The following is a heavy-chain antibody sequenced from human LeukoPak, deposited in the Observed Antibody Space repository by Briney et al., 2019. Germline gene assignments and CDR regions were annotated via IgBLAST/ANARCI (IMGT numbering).Heavy chain of an antibody. V-gene: IGHV4-59*01. CDR1: GGSISSSY. J-gene: IGHJ3*02. Sequence: SETLSLTCTVSGGSISSSYWSWIRQPPGKGLEWIGYIYYTGSTTYNPSLKSRVTISVDTSKNQFSLKLRSVTAADTAVYYCARFSRFTMIRGGFTYTFDIWGQGTMVTVSS. CDR2: IYYTGST. CDR3: ARFSRFTMIRGGFTYTFDI. D-gene: IGHD3-10*01.